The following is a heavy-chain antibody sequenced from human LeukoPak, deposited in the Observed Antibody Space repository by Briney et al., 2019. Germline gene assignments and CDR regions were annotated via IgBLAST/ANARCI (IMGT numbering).Heavy chain of an antibody. CDR1: GDSFSSHY. D-gene: IGHD2-2*01. CDR3: ARGRCSSTSCYWYWFDP. CDR2: ISYIGTT. V-gene: IGHV4-59*11. J-gene: IGHJ5*02. Sequence: SETLSLTCAVSGDSFSSHYWTWIRQPPGRGLEWIGYISYIGTTNYNPSLKSRVTISVDTSKNQFSLKLSSVTAADTAVYYCARGRCSSTSCYWYWFDPWGQGTLVTVSS.